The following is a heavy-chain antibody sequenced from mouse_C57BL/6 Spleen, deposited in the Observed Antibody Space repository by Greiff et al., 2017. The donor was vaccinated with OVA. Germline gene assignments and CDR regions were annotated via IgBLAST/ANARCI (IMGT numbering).Heavy chain of an antibody. CDR3: AHRMDY. CDR2: ISYDGSN. J-gene: IGHJ4*01. CDR1: GYSITSGYY. V-gene: IGHV3-6*01. Sequence: DVQLQESGPDLVKPSQSLSLTCSVTGYSITSGYYWNWIRQFPGNKLEWMGYISYDGSNNYNPSLKNRISITRDTSKNQFFLKLNSVTTEDTATYYCAHRMDYWGQGTSVTVSS.